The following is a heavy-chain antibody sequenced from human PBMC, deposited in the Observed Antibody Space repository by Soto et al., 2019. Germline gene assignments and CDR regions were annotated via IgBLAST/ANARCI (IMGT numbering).Heavy chain of an antibody. CDR1: GGSFSGYY. D-gene: IGHD1-26*01. Sequence: QVQLQQWGAGLLKPSETLSLTCAVYGGSFSGYYWSWIHQPPGKGLEWIGEINHSGSTNYNPSLKSRVTISVDTSKNQFSLKLSSVTAADTAVYYCARGLRVGATHFDYWGQGTLVTVSS. CDR2: INHSGST. J-gene: IGHJ4*02. CDR3: ARGLRVGATHFDY. V-gene: IGHV4-34*01.